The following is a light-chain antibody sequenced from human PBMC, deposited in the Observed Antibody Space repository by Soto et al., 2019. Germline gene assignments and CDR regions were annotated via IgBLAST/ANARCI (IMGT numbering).Light chain of an antibody. J-gene: IGLJ1*01. CDR3: AAWDDSLNGNYV. CDR2: SNN. V-gene: IGLV1-44*01. CDR1: SCKIGRKS. Sequence: QAVLTQPPSASGTPGQRVTSSCCGSSCKIGRKSGKGYQQLAGTAPKLLSYSNNQRPSGVPDRFSGSKSGTSASLAISGLQSEFEADYYCAAWDDSLNGNYVFGTGTKV.